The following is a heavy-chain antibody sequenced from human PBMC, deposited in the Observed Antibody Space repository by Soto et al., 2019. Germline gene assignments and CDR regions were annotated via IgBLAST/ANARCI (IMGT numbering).Heavy chain of an antibody. CDR2: IYNTGNT. J-gene: IGHJ4*02. V-gene: IGHV4-4*02. CDR3: ARRTIVGAIIYDY. CDR1: GGSISSSSW. D-gene: IGHD1-26*01. Sequence: PSETLSLTCAVSGGSISSSSWWSWVRQPPGKGLEWIGEIYNTGNTNYNPSLESRVTISVDKSKNQFSVNLNSVTAADTAVYYCARRTIVGAIIYDYLGQGTLVTVSS.